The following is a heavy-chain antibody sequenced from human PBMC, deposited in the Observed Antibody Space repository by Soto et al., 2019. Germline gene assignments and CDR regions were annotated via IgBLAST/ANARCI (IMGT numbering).Heavy chain of an antibody. J-gene: IGHJ6*02. CDR1: GYTFYSHS. CDR3: ARCIQGDYYYGMDV. V-gene: IGHV1-18*01. CDR2: INADYGNT. Sequence: ASVKVSYKASGYTFYSHSISWVRQAPGQGLEWMGRINADYGNTQYAQKFRGRVTMTTDTSTTTVYMELTNLRSDDTAVYYCARCIQGDYYYGMDVWGQ. D-gene: IGHD5-18*01.